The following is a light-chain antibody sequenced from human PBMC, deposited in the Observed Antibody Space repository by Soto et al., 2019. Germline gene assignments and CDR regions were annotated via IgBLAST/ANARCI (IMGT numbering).Light chain of an antibody. Sequence: EIVLTQSPGTLSLSPGERATLSCRASQSVSSSYLAWYQQKPGQAPRLLIYGASSSATGIPDRFSGSGSGTYFTLTISRQEPEDFTVYYCQQYGSSLYTFGQGTKLEIK. CDR2: GAS. J-gene: IGKJ2*01. V-gene: IGKV3-20*01. CDR3: QQYGSSLYT. CDR1: QSVSSSY.